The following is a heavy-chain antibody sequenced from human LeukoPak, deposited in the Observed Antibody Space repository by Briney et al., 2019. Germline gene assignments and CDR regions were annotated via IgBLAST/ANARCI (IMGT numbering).Heavy chain of an antibody. CDR1: GGSFSGYY. J-gene: IGHJ6*02. CDR3: ARDYDFWSGNGMDV. CDR2: IYYSGST. D-gene: IGHD3-3*01. V-gene: IGHV4-59*01. Sequence: PSETLSLTCAVYGGSFSGYYWSWIRQPPGKGLEWIGYIYYSGSTNYNPSLKSRVTISVDTSKNQFSLKLSSVTAADTAVYYCARDYDFWSGNGMDVWGQGTTVTVSS.